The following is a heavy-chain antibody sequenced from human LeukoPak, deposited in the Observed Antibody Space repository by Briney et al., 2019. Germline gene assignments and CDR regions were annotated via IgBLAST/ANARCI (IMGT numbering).Heavy chain of an antibody. D-gene: IGHD6-13*01. V-gene: IGHV4-59*01. CDR3: ASVGSSRIYYYYYMDV. J-gene: IGHJ6*03. CDR1: GGSISSYY. Sequence: SETLSLTCSVSGGSISSYYWSWIRQSPGKGLEWIGHIHDSGSTNYNPSLKSRVTFSVDTSKNQFSLKVSSVTAADTAVYYCASVGSSRIYYYYYMDVWGKGTTVTVSS. CDR2: IHDSGST.